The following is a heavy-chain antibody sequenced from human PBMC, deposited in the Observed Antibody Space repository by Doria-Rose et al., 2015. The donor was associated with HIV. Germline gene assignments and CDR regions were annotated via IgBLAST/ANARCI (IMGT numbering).Heavy chain of an antibody. D-gene: IGHD1-26*01. CDR3: AKATSGSYYGYYFDY. V-gene: IGHV3-9*01. J-gene: IGHJ4*02. Sequence: VQLVQSGGGLVQPGRSLRLSCAASGFTFDDYAMHWVRQAPGKGLEWGSGISWNSGSIGYADSVKGRFTISRDNAKNSLYLQMNSLRAEDTALYYCAKATSGSYYGYYFDYWGQGTLVTVSS. CDR2: ISWNSGSI. CDR1: GFTFDDYA.